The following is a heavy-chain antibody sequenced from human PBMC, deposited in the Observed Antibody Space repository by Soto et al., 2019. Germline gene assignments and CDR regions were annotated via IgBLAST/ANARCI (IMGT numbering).Heavy chain of an antibody. CDR1: GGSISSSSYY. D-gene: IGHD1-1*01. Sequence: PSETLSLTCTVSGGSISSSSYYWGWIRQPPGKGLEWIGSIYYSGSTYYNPSLKSRVTISVDTSKNQFSLKLSSVTAADTAVYYCARHGNGLRANYYFDYLGQGTLVTVSS. CDR3: ARHGNGLRANYYFDY. V-gene: IGHV4-39*01. J-gene: IGHJ4*02. CDR2: IYYSGST.